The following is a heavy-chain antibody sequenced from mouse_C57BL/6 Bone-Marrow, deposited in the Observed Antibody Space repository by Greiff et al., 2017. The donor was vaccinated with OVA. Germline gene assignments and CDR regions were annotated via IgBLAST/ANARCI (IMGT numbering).Heavy chain of an antibody. CDR3: ARNYYGSSSAGCAY. Sequence: EVQLVESGAELVKPGASVKLSCTASGFNITDYYMHWVKQRTEQGLEWIGRIDPEDGETKSAPKFPGKATITADTSSNTAYLQLTSLTSDDTAVYYCARNYYGSSSAGCAYWGQGTRVTVSA. J-gene: IGHJ3*01. V-gene: IGHV14-2*01. CDR2: IDPEDGET. CDR1: GFNITDYY. D-gene: IGHD1-1*01.